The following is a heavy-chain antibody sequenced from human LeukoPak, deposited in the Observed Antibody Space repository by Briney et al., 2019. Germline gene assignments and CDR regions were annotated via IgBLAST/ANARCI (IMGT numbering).Heavy chain of an antibody. CDR2: VDNSGSYT. Sequence: GGSLRLSCAASGFTFSNYAMTWVRQAPGKGLEWVSTVDNSGSYTYYADSVKGRFTISRDNFRNTLVLQMNSLRVEDTALYYCAKAMGQAAPSTSRWFDPWGQGALVTVSS. V-gene: IGHV3-23*05. J-gene: IGHJ5*02. D-gene: IGHD6-13*01. CDR3: AKAMGQAAPSTSRWFDP. CDR1: GFTFSNYA.